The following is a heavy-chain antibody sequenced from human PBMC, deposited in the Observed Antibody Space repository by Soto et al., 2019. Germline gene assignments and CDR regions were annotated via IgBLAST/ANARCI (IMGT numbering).Heavy chain of an antibody. Sequence: EVQLVESGGGLVQPGGSLRLSCAASGFTVSSNYMSWGRQAPGKGLEWVSGIYSGVTTYYADSVKGRYSIYRDNSKNTEYLQMNRKRAEVPGVYYCWRGTWYLDYWGQGTLVTVCS. V-gene: IGHV3-66*01. CDR2: IYSGVTT. CDR3: WRGTWYLDY. CDR1: GFTVSSNY. J-gene: IGHJ4*02.